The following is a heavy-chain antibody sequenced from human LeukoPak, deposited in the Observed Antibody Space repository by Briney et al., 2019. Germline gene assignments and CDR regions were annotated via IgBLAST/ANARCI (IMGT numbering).Heavy chain of an antibody. CDR1: GGSISSYY. CDR2: IYYSGST. V-gene: IGHV4-59*12. Sequence: SETLSLTCTVSGGSISSYYWSWIRQPPGKGLEWIGYIYYSGSTNYNPSLKSRVTMSVDTSKNQFSLKLSSVTAADTAVYYCARGMFGGSYYYYYYMDVWGKGTTVTISS. CDR3: ARGMFGGSYYYYYYMDV. J-gene: IGHJ6*03. D-gene: IGHD1-26*01.